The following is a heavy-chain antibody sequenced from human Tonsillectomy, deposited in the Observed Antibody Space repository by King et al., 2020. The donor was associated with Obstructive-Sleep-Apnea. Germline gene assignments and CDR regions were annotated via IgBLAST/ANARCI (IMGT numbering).Heavy chain of an antibody. CDR2: IWYDGSNK. CDR1: GFTFSSYG. D-gene: IGHD6-13*01. J-gene: IGHJ3*02. Sequence: QLVQSGGGVVQPGRSLRLSCAASGFTFSSYGMHWVRQAPGKGLEWVAVIWYDGSNKYYSDSVKGRFTISRDNSKNTLYLQMNSLRAEDTAVYYCAKDLTFGYSSIWDDAFDIWGQGTMVTVSS. V-gene: IGHV3-33*06. CDR3: AKDLTFGYSSIWDDAFDI.